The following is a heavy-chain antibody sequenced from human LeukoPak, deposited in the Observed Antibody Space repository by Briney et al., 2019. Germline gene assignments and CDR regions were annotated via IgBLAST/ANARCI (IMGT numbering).Heavy chain of an antibody. J-gene: IGHJ4*02. CDR2: VYYSGGT. CDR1: GVSISSTTYY. D-gene: IGHD5-18*01. CDR3: ARRGDTYGYYFDY. Sequence: PSETLSLTCTVSGVSISSTTYYWGWIRQPPGKGLEWIGSVYYSGGTYYTPSLKSRFTVSIDTSKNQFSLRLSSVTAADTAVYYCARRGDTYGYYFDYWGQGTLVTVSS. V-gene: IGHV4-39*01.